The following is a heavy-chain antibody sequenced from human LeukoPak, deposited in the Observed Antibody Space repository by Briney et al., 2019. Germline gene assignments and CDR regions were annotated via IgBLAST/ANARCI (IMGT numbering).Heavy chain of an antibody. Sequence: PGGSLRLSCAASGSTFKTHAMSWVRQAPGKGLEWVSRIDDSGVIRSYADSVKGRFTISRDNSKNTLYLQMNILRAEDTAVCYCARDRDYDYLDYWGQGTLVTVSS. J-gene: IGHJ4*02. CDR2: IDDSGVIR. V-gene: IGHV3-23*01. CDR3: ARDRDYDYLDY. CDR1: GSTFKTHA. D-gene: IGHD5-12*01.